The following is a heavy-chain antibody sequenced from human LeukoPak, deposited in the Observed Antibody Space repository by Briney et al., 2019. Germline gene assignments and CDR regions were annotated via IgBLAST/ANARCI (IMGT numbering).Heavy chain of an antibody. CDR1: GFTFSSYG. V-gene: IGHV3-33*01. Sequence: GRSLRLSCAASGFTFSSYGMHWVRQAPGKGLEGVAVIWYDGSNKYYADSVKGRFTISRDNSKNTLYLQMNSLRAEDTAVYYCAGQTTPHPDYDILTGSGWFDPWGQGTLVTVSS. CDR3: AGQTTPHPDYDILTGSGWFDP. D-gene: IGHD3-9*01. CDR2: IWYDGSNK. J-gene: IGHJ5*02.